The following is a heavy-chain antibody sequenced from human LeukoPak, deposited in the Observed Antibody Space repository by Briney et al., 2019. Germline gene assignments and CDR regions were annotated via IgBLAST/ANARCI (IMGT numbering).Heavy chain of an antibody. V-gene: IGHV4-59*08. J-gene: IGHJ4*02. CDR1: GGPIGDYY. Sequence: SETLSLSCTVSGGPIGDYYWSWLRQPPGKGLEWIAYIHNKGYTNYNPPLKSRVTISLDTSKNQVSLKLTSVTAADTAVYYCARHTVSRAGGDFDYWGQGTLVTVSS. CDR3: ARHTVSRAGGDFDY. CDR2: IHNKGYT. D-gene: IGHD2-8*01.